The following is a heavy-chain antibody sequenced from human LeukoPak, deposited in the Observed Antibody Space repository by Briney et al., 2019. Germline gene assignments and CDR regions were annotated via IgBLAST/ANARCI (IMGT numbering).Heavy chain of an antibody. V-gene: IGHV1-69*13. CDR1: GGTFSSYA. D-gene: IGHD4-23*01. CDR2: IIPIFGTA. CDR3: ARGEVVTYFDY. J-gene: IGHJ4*02. Sequence: ASVKVSCKASGGTFSSYAISWVRQAPGQGLEWMGGIIPIFGTANYAQKFRGRVTITADESTSTAYMELSSLRSEDTAVYCCARGEVVTYFDYWGQGTLVTVSS.